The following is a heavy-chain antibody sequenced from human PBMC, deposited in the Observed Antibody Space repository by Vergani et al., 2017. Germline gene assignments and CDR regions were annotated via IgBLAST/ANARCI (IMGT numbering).Heavy chain of an antibody. J-gene: IGHJ6*02. CDR1: GFTFSSYW. V-gene: IGHV3-7*01. Sequence: EVQLVESGGGLVQPGGSLRLSCAASGFTFSSYWMSWVRQAPGQGLEWVANIKQDGSEKNYVDSVKGRFTISRDNAKNSLYLQMNSLRAEDTAVYYCARDYPMVRGMVVYYYYGMDVWGQGTTVTVSS. D-gene: IGHD3-10*01. CDR2: IKQDGSEK. CDR3: ARDYPMVRGMVVYYYYGMDV.